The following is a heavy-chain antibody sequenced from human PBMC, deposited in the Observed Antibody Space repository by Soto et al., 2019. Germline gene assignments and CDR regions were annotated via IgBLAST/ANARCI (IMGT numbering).Heavy chain of an antibody. CDR3: ARRYYYDRSGYYRYYFDY. CDR2: IYYSGNT. Sequence: SETLLHPYSVLGGPIASVYCHWSWIRQPPGKGLEWIGYIYYSGNTYYNPSLKSRVTISVDTSKNQFSLKLSSVTDADTAVYYCARRYYYDRSGYYRYYFDYWGQGTLVSVSS. V-gene: IGHV4-30-4*01. CDR1: GGPIASVYCH. J-gene: IGHJ4*02. D-gene: IGHD3-22*01.